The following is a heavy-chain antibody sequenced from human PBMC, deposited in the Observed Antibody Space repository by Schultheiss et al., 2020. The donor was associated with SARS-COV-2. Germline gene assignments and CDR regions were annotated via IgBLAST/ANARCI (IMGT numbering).Heavy chain of an antibody. Sequence: SETLSLTCTVSGGSISSYYWSWIRQPPGKGLEWIGYIYYSGRTNYNPSLKSRVTISVDTSKNQFSLKLSSVTAADTAVYYCARDYDILTGYYPRGRYYGMDVWGQGTTVTVSS. V-gene: IGHV4-59*12. D-gene: IGHD3-9*01. J-gene: IGHJ6*02. CDR1: GGSISSYY. CDR2: IYYSGRT. CDR3: ARDYDILTGYYPRGRYYGMDV.